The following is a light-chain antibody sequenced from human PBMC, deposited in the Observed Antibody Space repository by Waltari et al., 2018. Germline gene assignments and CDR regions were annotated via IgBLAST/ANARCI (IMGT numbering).Light chain of an antibody. CDR3: QQSYTLPYT. V-gene: IGKV1-39*01. CDR2: DTS. CDR1: QTIYNS. Sequence: DIQMTQSPSPLSASVGDRVTITCRASQTIYNSLNWYQHKPGKAPKLLISDTSTLQSGFPSRFSGRGAGTEFTLTISRLQPEDFGTYYCQQSYTLPYTFGQGTKLDI. J-gene: IGKJ2*01.